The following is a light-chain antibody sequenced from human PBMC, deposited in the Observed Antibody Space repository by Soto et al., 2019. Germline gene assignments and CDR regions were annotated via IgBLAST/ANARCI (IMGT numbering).Light chain of an antibody. V-gene: IGKV3-20*01. CDR2: GAS. J-gene: IGKJ1*01. CDR3: HQYGSSPHRR. CDR1: QSVSNDF. Sequence: EIVLTHSPGILSLSPGERATLSCRASQSVSNDFLAWYQQKPGQAPRLLIYGASTRATDVPDRFSGSGSGADFTVSITRLAPEDFAGYYCHQYGSSPHRRVGQGTKVDIK.